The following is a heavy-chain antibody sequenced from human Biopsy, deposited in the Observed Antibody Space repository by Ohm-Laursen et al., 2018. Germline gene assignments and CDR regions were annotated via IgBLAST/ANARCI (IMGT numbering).Heavy chain of an antibody. J-gene: IGHJ6*02. V-gene: IGHV3-9*01. CDR3: AKDNLPPARGPLNYYFYGMDV. D-gene: IGHD3-16*02. CDR2: ISWNSGSI. CDR1: GFTFDDYA. Sequence: SLRLSCAASGFTFDDYAMHWVRQVPGKGLEWVSGISWNSGSIGYADSVKGRFTISRDNAKNSLYLQMNNLRTEDTALYYCAKDNLPPARGPLNYYFYGMDVWGQGTTVTVS.